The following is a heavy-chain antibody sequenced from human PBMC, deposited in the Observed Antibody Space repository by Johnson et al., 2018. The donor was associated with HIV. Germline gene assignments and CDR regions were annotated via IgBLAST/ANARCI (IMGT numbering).Heavy chain of an antibody. Sequence: VQLVESGGGLVKPGGSLRLSCAASGFTFSNAWMSWVRQAPGKGLEWVGRIKSKTYGGTTDGAAPVKGRFTISRDDSKNTLYVQMNSLRAEDTAVYYCARDAYYSDSSGTGAFDVWGRGTMVTVSS. CDR2: IKSKTYGGTT. CDR3: ARDAYYSDSSGTGAFDV. J-gene: IGHJ3*01. D-gene: IGHD3-22*01. CDR1: GFTFSNAW. V-gene: IGHV3-15*01.